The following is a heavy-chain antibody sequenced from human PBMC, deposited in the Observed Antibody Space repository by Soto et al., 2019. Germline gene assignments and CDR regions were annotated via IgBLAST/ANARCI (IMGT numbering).Heavy chain of an antibody. V-gene: IGHV4-59*01. CDR2: IYYSGST. CDR3: ASSYGSGRAFDI. Sequence: SETLSLTCTVSGGSISSYYWSWIRQPPGKGLEWIGYIYYSGSTNYNPSLKSRVTISVDTSKNQFSLKLSSVTAADTAVYYCASSYGSGRAFDIWGQGTMVTVSS. CDR1: GGSISSYY. J-gene: IGHJ3*02. D-gene: IGHD3-10*01.